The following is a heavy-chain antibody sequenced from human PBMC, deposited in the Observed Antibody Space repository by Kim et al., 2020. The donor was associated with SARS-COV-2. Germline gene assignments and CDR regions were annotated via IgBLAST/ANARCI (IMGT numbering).Heavy chain of an antibody. CDR2: INPNSGGK. CDR1: GYTFTGYY. Sequence: ASVKVSCKASGYTFTGYYMHWVRQAPGQGLEWMGWINPNSGGKNYAQKFQGRVTMTRDTSISTAYMELSRLRSDDTAVYYCARDLGSELRFLEWLSYYFDYWGQGTLVTVSS. V-gene: IGHV1-2*02. J-gene: IGHJ4*02. D-gene: IGHD3-3*01. CDR3: ARDLGSELRFLEWLSYYFDY.